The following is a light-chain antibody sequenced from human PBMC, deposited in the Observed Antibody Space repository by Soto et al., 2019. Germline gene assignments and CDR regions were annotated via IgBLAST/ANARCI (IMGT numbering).Light chain of an antibody. V-gene: IGKV1-9*01. J-gene: IGKJ5*01. Sequence: QPSKTLSFPSPSMGVSVIITSRASQVISTSLAWYQVKPGKAPKLLIYAASTLESGVPSRFSATVSGTEFSLTITSLQPEDFATYYCQQLFDSPITFGQGTRLEIK. CDR3: QQLFDSPIT. CDR2: AAS. CDR1: QVISTS.